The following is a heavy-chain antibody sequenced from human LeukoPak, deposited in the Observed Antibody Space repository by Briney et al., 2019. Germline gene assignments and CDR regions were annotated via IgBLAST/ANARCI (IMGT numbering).Heavy chain of an antibody. CDR1: GGSFSGYY. CDR2: IYYSGST. V-gene: IGHV4-34*01. D-gene: IGHD5-12*01. Sequence: SETLSLTCAVYGGSFSGYYWSWIRQPPGKGLEWIGSIYYSGSTYYNPSLKSRVTISVDTSKNQYSLKLSSVTAADTAVYYCARHIPIVATNYYYYYMDVWGKGTTVTISS. J-gene: IGHJ6*03. CDR3: ARHIPIVATNYYYYYMDV.